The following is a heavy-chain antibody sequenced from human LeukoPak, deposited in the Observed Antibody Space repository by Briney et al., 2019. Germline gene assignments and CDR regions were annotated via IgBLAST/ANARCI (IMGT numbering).Heavy chain of an antibody. J-gene: IGHJ6*02. Sequence: ASVKVSCKASGYTFTSYGISWVRQAPGQGLEWMGWISAYNGNTNYAQKLQGRVTMTTDTSTSTAYMELGSLRSDDTAVYYCARDVDRPLNYYDSSGDYGMDVWGQGTTVTVSS. CDR3: ARDVDRPLNYYDSSGDYGMDV. CDR2: ISAYNGNT. V-gene: IGHV1-18*01. CDR1: GYTFTSYG. D-gene: IGHD3-22*01.